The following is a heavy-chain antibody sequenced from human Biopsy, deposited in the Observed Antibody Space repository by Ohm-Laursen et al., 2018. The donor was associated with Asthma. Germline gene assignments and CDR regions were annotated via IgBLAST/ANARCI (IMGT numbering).Heavy chain of an antibody. CDR1: GGSMTPTSHY. J-gene: IGHJ6*02. Sequence: SDTLSLTWTASGGSMTPTSHYWDWIRQAPGKGLEWIGYISYGGKTSYNPSLKNRVTISRDTSKNQFSLRLTSVTAADTAVYFCARRITIFGVVQKDHGMDAWGQGTTVIVSS. V-gene: IGHV4-39*01. D-gene: IGHD3-3*01. CDR3: ARRITIFGVVQKDHGMDA. CDR2: ISYGGKT.